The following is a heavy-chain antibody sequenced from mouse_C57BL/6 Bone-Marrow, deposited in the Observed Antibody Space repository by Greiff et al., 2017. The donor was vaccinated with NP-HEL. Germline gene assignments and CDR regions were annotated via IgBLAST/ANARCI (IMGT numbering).Heavy chain of an antibody. D-gene: IGHD1-1*01. CDR2: INPYNGGT. CDR3: ARPHYGSSPYWYFDV. V-gene: IGHV1-19*01. CDR1: GYTFTDYY. Sequence: EVQLQQSGPVLVKPGASVKMSCKASGYTFTDYYMNWVKQSHGKSLEWIGVINPYNGGTSYNQKFKGKATLTVDKSSSTAYMELNSLTSEDSAVYYCARPHYGSSPYWYFDVWGTGTTVTVSS. J-gene: IGHJ1*03.